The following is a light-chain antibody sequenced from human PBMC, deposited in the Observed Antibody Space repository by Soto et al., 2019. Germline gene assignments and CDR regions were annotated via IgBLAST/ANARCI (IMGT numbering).Light chain of an antibody. CDR1: QSISSD. V-gene: IGKV1-39*01. CDR2: AAS. Sequence: DIQMTKSPSSLSASVGDRVTITCRASQSISSDLNWYQQKLGKAPKLLIYAASSLQSGVSSRFSGSGSGTDFTLTISSLQPEDFAIYYCQQSYSTPYIFGHGTKLEIK. J-gene: IGKJ2*01. CDR3: QQSYSTPYI.